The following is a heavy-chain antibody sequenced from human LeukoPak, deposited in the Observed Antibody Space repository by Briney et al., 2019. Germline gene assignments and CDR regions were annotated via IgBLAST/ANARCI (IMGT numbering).Heavy chain of an antibody. CDR2: ISGSGDST. CDR1: GVTFNNYA. D-gene: IGHD2-21*01. Sequence: GGSLRLSCAASGVTFNNYAMAWVRQAPGKGLEWVSGISGSGDSTYYAESVRGRFTMSRDNSQTTLYVEMNSLTAEDTAVYYCARDLGYSSLDAWGQGTLVTVSS. V-gene: IGHV3-23*01. CDR3: ARDLGYSSLDA. J-gene: IGHJ5*02.